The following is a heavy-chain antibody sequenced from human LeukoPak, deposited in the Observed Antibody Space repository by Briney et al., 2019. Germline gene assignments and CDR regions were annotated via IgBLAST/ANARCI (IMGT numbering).Heavy chain of an antibody. CDR1: GGSISSSSYY. CDR2: IYYSGST. J-gene: IGHJ4*02. D-gene: IGHD1-1*01. CDR3: ARRLERRSGFDY. Sequence: SETLTLTCTVSGGSISSSSYYWGWIRQPPGKGLEWIGIIYYSGSTYYNPSLKSRVTISVDTSKDQFSLKLSSVTAADTAVYYCARRLERRSGFDYWGQGTLVTVSS. V-gene: IGHV4-39*01.